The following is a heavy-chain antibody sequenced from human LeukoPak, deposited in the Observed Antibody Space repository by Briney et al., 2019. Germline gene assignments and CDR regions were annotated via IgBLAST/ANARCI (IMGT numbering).Heavy chain of an antibody. Sequence: PGRSLRLSCAVSGFSFTTYDVHWVRQAPGRGLEWVAVILYDGSNKFYATSVKGRFTISRDDSKNTLYLQMTSLRVEDTAVYYCARGRRTLNNSRRYRGLDVWGKGTTVTVSS. J-gene: IGHJ6*04. CDR2: ILYDGSNK. CDR1: GFSFTTYD. V-gene: IGHV3-30*04. CDR3: ARGRRTLNNSRRYRGLDV. D-gene: IGHD3-16*02.